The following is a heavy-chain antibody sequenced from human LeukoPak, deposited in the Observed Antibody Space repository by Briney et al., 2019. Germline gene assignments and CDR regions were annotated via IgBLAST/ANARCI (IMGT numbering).Heavy chain of an antibody. CDR2: IGTAGDT. Sequence: GGSLRLSCAASGFTFSSDDMHWVRQATGKGLEWVSAIGTAGDTYYPGSVKGRFTISRENAKNSLYLQMNSLRAGDTAVYYCARGRGYSSSWHDYWGQGTLVTVSS. CDR3: ARGRGYSSSWHDY. CDR1: GFTFSSDD. J-gene: IGHJ4*02. D-gene: IGHD6-13*01. V-gene: IGHV3-13*01.